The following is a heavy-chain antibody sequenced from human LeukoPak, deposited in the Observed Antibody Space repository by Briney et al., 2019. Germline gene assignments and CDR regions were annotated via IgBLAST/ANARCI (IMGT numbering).Heavy chain of an antibody. CDR3: ARAFQSLGGLSLPDY. V-gene: IGHV7-4-1*02. J-gene: IGHJ4*02. CDR2: IHPSTGNP. D-gene: IGHD3-16*02. CDR1: GYTFTNYA. Sequence: ASVKVSCKASGYTFTNYAMNWVRQAPGQGLEWMGWIHPSTGNPAYAQGFTGRFVFSLDTSVSTTYMEISGLKAEDTAVYFCARAFQSLGGLSLPDYWGQGTLVTVSS.